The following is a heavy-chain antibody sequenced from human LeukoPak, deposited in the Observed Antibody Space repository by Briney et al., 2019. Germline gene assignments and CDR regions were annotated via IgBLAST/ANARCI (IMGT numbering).Heavy chain of an antibody. CDR2: INPNSGGT. V-gene: IGHV1-2*06. J-gene: IGHJ6*02. CDR1: GYTFTGSY. D-gene: IGHD3-10*01. Sequence: ASVKVSCKASGYTFTGSYIHWVRQAPGQGLERMGRINPNSGGTNYAQNFQGRVTMTSDTSISTAYMELSRLRSDDTAVYYCARATRLGDLYGMDVWGQGTTVTVSS. CDR3: ARATRLGDLYGMDV.